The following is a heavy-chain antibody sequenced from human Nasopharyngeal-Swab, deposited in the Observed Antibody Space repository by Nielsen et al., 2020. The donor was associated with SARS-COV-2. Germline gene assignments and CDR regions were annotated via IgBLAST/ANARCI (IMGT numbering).Heavy chain of an antibody. D-gene: IGHD5-12*01. CDR2: IHDSGTS. J-gene: IGHJ4*02. V-gene: IGHV4-59*01. CDR3: AGGGYDYSFDW. Sequence: WIRQPPGKGLEWIGFIHDSGTSYHNPSLKSRVTMAVDTSKNQISLKLGSVTAADTAAFYCAGGGYDYSFDWWGQGTLVTVSS.